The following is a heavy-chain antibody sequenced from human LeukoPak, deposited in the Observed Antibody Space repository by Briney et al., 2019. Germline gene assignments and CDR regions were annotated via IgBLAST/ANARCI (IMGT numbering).Heavy chain of an antibody. CDR3: ARAPTYYYDSSGYADAFDI. CDR1: GFTVSSNY. J-gene: IGHJ3*02. CDR2: IYSGGST. V-gene: IGHV3-66*01. Sequence: GGSLRLSCAASGFTVSSNYMSWVRQAPGKGLEWVSVIYSGGSTYYADSVKGRFTISRDNSKNTLYLQMNSLRAEDTAVYYCARAPTYYYDSSGYADAFDIWGQGTMVTVSS. D-gene: IGHD3-22*01.